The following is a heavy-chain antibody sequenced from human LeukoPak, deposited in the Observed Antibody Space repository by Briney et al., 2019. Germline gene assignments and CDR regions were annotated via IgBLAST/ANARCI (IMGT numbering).Heavy chain of an antibody. V-gene: IGHV2-5*02. J-gene: IGHJ4*02. CDR1: EFPSPTSGMG. CDR3: ADKPPSYTMCHYVGYYVDY. Sequence: SGPTLVKPRQTATLNFTVHEFPSPTSGMGVGWIRQPPGKALEWLALIYWDDDKRYSPYLRSRLTITKDTSKNQVVLVMTNMVLVDTDTYYCADKPPSYTMCHYVGYYVDYWGQGTLVTVSS. CDR2: IYWDDDK. D-gene: IGHD3-10*02.